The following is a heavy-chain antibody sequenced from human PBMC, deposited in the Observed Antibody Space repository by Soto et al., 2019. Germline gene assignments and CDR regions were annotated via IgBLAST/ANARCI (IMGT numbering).Heavy chain of an antibody. Sequence: EVQLLESGGGLVQPGGSLRLSCAASGFTFSSYAMSWVRQAPGQGLEWVSAISGSGGSTYYADSVKGRFTISRDNSKNTLYLQMNSLRAEYTAVYYCAKXGXXXXSGXXSXXXYMDVWGXGTTVTVSS. CDR2: ISGSGGST. D-gene: IGHD3-22*01. CDR1: GFTFSSYA. CDR3: AKXGXXXXSGXXSXXXYMDV. V-gene: IGHV3-23*01. J-gene: IGHJ6*03.